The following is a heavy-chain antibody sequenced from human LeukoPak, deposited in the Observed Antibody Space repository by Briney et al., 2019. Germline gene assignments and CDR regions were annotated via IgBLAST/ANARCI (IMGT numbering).Heavy chain of an antibody. CDR1: GASTTSYY. CDR3: ARDTRSYDTSGCYYFDY. CDR2: IYSDGTT. J-gene: IGHJ4*02. Sequence: PSETLSLTCSVSGASTTSYYWNWIRQAPGKGLEWIGYIYSDGTTSYSPSLRSRVTISIDTSRNQFSLKLSSVTAADAAVYYCARDTRSYDTSGCYYFDYWGQGALVTVSS. D-gene: IGHD3-22*01. V-gene: IGHV4-59*01.